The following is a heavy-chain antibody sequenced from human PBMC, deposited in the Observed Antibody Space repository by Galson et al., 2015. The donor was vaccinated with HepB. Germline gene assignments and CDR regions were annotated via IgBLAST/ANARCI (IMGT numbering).Heavy chain of an antibody. CDR3: ASTYGDYLDAFDI. Sequence: SLRLSCAASGFTFSNYAMNWVRQAPGKGLEWVSAISGSGGSTYYADSVKGRFTISRDNSKNTLYLQMNSLRAEDTAVYYCASTYGDYLDAFDIWGQGTMVTVSS. D-gene: IGHD4-17*01. V-gene: IGHV3-23*01. J-gene: IGHJ3*02. CDR2: ISGSGGST. CDR1: GFTFSNYA.